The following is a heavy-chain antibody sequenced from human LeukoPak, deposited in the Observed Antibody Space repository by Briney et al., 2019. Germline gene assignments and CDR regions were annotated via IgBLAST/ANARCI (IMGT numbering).Heavy chain of an antibody. J-gene: IGHJ5*02. CDR2: IIPILGIA. CDR1: GGTFSSYA. CDR3: ARVSLGVVVAARWFDP. V-gene: IGHV1-69*04. Sequence: SVKVSCKASGGTFSSYAISWVRQAPGQGLEWMGRIIPILGIANYAQKFQGRVTVTADKSTSTAYMELSSLRSEDTAVYYCARVSLGVVVAARWFDPWGQGTLVTVSS. D-gene: IGHD2-15*01.